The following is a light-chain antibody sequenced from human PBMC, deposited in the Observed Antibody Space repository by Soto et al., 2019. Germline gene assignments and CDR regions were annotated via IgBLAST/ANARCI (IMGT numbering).Light chain of an antibody. CDR3: LQYDSSSYT. CDR1: QSVSSSY. CDR2: GAS. V-gene: IGKV3-20*01. J-gene: IGKJ2*01. Sequence: EIVLTQSPGTLSLSPGERATLSCRASQSVSSSYLAWYQQKPGQAPRLLIFGASTRATDIPDRFSGSGSGTDFTLTISRLEPEDFAVYYCLQYDSSSYTFGQGTKLQIK.